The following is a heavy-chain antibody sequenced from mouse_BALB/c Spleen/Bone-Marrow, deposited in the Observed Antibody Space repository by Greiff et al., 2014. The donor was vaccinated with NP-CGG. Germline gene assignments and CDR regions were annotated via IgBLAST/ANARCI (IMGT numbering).Heavy chain of an antibody. CDR1: GYTFTDYY. CDR2: IFPGSGNT. CDR3: AREEVRRLAWFAY. V-gene: IGHV1-77*01. Sequence: VQLQQSGAELARPGASVKLSCRASGYTFTDYYINWMKQKTGQGLEWIGEIFPGSGNTYYNANFKGKATLTADRSSSTAYMQLSSLTSEDSAVYSRAREEVRRLAWFAYWGQGTLVTVSA. D-gene: IGHD2-14*01. J-gene: IGHJ3*01.